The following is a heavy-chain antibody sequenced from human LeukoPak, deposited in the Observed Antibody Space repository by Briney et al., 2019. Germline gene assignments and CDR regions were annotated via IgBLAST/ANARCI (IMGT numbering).Heavy chain of an antibody. CDR2: IRDDGSNE. CDR3: ARDAYDDASES. V-gene: IGHV3-30*02. J-gene: IGHJ5*02. D-gene: IGHD3-3*01. CDR1: EFTFSIYG. Sequence: PGGSLRLSCAASEFTFSIYGMHWVRQAPGKGLEWVGYIRDDGSNEYYPDSVKGRFTISRDNSKNTLYLQMNSLRAEDTAVYYCARDAYDDASESWGQGTLVTVSS.